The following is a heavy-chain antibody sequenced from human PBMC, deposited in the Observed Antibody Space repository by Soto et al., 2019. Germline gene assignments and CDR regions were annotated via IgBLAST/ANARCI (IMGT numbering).Heavy chain of an antibody. Sequence: EVHLVESGGGLVQPGGSLKLSCAASGFRFSGSDMHWVRQASGEGLEWVCRIKTNAESYATALAASVMGRFSLSRDDSKNTAYLEMNSLKTEDTAVYYCTRRDCSGGDCYSDFVYWGRGALVTVSS. CDR1: GFRFSGSD. CDR2: IKTNAESYAT. CDR3: TRRDCSGGDCYSDFVY. J-gene: IGHJ4*02. V-gene: IGHV3-73*01. D-gene: IGHD2-15*01.